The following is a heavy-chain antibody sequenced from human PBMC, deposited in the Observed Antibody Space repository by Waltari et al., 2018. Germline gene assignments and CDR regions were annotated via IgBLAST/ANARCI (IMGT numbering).Heavy chain of an antibody. CDR1: GGSISSSSYY. D-gene: IGHD3-10*01. J-gene: IGHJ4*02. CDR2: IYYSGST. Sequence: QLQLQESGPGLVKPSETLSLTCTVSGGSISSSSYYWGWIRQPPGKGREWIGSIYYSGSTYYNPSLKSRVTISVDTSKNQFSLKLSSVTAADTAVYYCARLHFNMVRGVIFDYFDYWGQGTLVTVSS. V-gene: IGHV4-39*01. CDR3: ARLHFNMVRGVIFDYFDY.